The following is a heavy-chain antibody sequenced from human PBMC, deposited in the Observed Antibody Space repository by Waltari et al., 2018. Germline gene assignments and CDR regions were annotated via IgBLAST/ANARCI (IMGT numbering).Heavy chain of an antibody. CDR3: ARESGGSGYFHY. D-gene: IGHD2-15*01. Sequence: EVQLLESGGDLVQPGGSLRRSCAASGFPFSNCAMSWVRQAPGKGLDWVSVIYSGGNTYYADSVKGRFTISRDNSKNTVYLQMISLRVEDTAVYYCARESGGSGYFHYWGQGTLVTVSS. CDR1: GFPFSNCA. CDR2: IYSGGNT. J-gene: IGHJ4*02. V-gene: IGHV3-23*03.